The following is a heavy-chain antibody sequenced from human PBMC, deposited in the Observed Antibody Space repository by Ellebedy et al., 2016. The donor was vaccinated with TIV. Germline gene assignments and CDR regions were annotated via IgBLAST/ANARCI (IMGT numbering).Heavy chain of an antibody. V-gene: IGHV3-74*01. CDR2: INTDGSST. CDR1: GFTFSSHW. CDR3: ARWDFGGKDAFDI. J-gene: IGHJ3*02. Sequence: PGGSLRLSCAASGFTFSSHWMHWVRHAPGEGPLWVSRINTDGSSTSYAASVQGRFTISRDNAKNTLYLQMKSLRAEDTAVYYCARWDFGGKDAFDIWGQGTKVTVSS. D-gene: IGHD4/OR15-4a*01.